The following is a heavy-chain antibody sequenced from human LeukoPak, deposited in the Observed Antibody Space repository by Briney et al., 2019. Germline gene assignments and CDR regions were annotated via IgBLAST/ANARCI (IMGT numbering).Heavy chain of an antibody. D-gene: IGHD3-10*01. CDR3: ARAMRWFGEEFDY. J-gene: IGHJ4*02. CDR2: IYPGDSDT. CDR1: GYSFTSYW. Sequence: GGSLKISXKGSGYSFTSYWIGWVRQMPGKGLEWMGIIYPGDSDTIYSPSFQGQVTISADKSISTAYLQWSSLKASDTAMYYCARAMRWFGEEFDYWGQGTLVTVSS. V-gene: IGHV5-51*01.